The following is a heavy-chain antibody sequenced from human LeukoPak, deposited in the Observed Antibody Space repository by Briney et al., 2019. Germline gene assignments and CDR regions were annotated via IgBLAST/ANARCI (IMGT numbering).Heavy chain of an antibody. V-gene: IGHV3-30*18. J-gene: IGHJ4*02. D-gene: IGHD2-8*01. CDR3: AKHLRLPMAGTIGDS. CDR1: GFTFNNYA. CDR2: ISYEGSKK. Sequence: GGSLRLSCAASGFTFNNYAMHWVRQAPGKGLEWVAVISYEGSKKYYADSVKGRFTISRDDSKNTLYLQMNSLRPEDTGVYYCAKHLRLPMAGTIGDSWGQGTLVTVSS.